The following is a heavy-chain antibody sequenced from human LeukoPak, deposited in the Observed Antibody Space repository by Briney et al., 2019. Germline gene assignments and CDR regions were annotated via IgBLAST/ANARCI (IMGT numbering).Heavy chain of an antibody. CDR1: GFTFSSYG. D-gene: IGHD5/OR15-5a*01. Sequence: GRSLRLSCAASGFTFSSYGMHWVRQAPGKGLEWVAVISYDGSNKYYADSVKGRFTISRDNSKNTLYLQMNSLRAEDTAVYYCARAVSPYYGMDVWGQGTTVTVSS. V-gene: IGHV3-30*03. J-gene: IGHJ6*02. CDR2: ISYDGSNK. CDR3: ARAVSPYYGMDV.